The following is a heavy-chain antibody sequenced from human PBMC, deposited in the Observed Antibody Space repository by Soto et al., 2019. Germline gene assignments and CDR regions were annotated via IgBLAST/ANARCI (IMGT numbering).Heavy chain of an antibody. CDR1: GFTVSSNY. D-gene: IGHD4-17*01. CDR2: IYSGGST. V-gene: IGHV3-66*01. CDR3: AREHMEGPTTGYFDY. J-gene: IGHJ4*02. Sequence: GGSLRLSCAASGFTVSSNYMSWVRQAPGKGLEWVAVIYSGGSTYYADSVKGRFTISRDNSKNTLYLQMNSLRAEDTAVYYCAREHMEGPTTGYFDYWGQGTLVTVSS.